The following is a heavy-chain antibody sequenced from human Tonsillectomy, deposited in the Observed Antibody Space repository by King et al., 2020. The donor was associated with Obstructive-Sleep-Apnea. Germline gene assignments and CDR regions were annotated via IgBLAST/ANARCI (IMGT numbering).Heavy chain of an antibody. Sequence: VQLVESGGGLVQPGGSLRLSCAASGFTVSSNSMSWVRQAPGKGLEWVLVIFSGVSTYYADPVKGRFTISRHNSKNTLYLQMNSLRAEDTAVYYCARVLSGMDVWGQGTTVTVSS. J-gene: IGHJ6*02. V-gene: IGHV3-53*04. CDR3: ARVLSGMDV. CDR2: IFSGVST. CDR1: GFTVSSNS.